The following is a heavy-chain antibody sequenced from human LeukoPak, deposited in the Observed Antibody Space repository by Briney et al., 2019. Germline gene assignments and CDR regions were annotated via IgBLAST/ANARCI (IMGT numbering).Heavy chain of an antibody. V-gene: IGHV3-49*04. D-gene: IGHD3-16*01. Sequence: GGSLRLSCTASGFTFGDYAMSWVRQAPGKGLEWVGFIRSKAYGGTTEYAASVKGRFTISRDDSKSIAYLQMNTLKTEDTAVYYCSPTYYDHVWAFDIWGQGTMVTVSS. J-gene: IGHJ3*02. CDR3: SPTYYDHVWAFDI. CDR2: IRSKAYGGTT. CDR1: GFTFGDYA.